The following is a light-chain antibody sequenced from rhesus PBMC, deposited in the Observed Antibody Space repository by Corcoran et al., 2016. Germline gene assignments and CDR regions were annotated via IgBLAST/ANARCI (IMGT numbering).Light chain of an antibody. CDR2: HVS. V-gene: IGKV2-65*01. J-gene: IGKJ3*01. CDR3: GQDATFPFT. Sequence: DVIMTQSPLSLPITPGQPASISCRSSQSLLRSNGNTYLNWYHQKPGQPPRPLIYHVSSRDSGVPDRFSGGGAVTDFTLKISRVEAEDVGVYSCGQDATFPFTFGPGTKLDIK. CDR1: QSLLRSNGNTY.